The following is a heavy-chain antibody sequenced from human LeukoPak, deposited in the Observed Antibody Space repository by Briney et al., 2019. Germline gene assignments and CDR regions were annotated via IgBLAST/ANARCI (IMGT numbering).Heavy chain of an antibody. J-gene: IGHJ4*02. Sequence: GGSLRLSCAASGFTFDDYAMHWVRQAPGKGLEWVSGISWNSGSIGYADSVKGRFTISRDNAKNSLYLQMNSLRAEDTAVYYCARLTKYNDYVWGSYRYTGFDYWGQGTLVTVSS. CDR3: ARLTKYNDYVWGSYRYTGFDY. CDR2: ISWNSGSI. V-gene: IGHV3-9*01. D-gene: IGHD3-16*02. CDR1: GFTFDDYA.